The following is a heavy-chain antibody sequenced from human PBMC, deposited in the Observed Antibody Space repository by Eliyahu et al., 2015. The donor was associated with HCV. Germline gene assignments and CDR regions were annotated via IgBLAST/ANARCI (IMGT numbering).Heavy chain of an antibody. J-gene: IGHJ5*02. CDR1: GFTFSXXA. V-gene: IGHV3-23*01. Sequence: EVQLLESGGGLVQPGGSLSLSCAASGFTFSXXAMSWARQAPGKGLEWVSAISGSGGSTYYADSVKGRFTISRDNSKNTLYLQMNSLRAEDTAVYYCAKDLSSAYRGIAARRGNWFDPWGQGTLVTVSS. CDR2: ISGSGGST. CDR3: AKDLSSAYRGIAARRGNWFDP. D-gene: IGHD6-6*01.